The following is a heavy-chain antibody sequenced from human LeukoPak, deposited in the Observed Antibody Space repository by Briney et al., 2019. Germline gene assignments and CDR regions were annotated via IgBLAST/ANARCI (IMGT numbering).Heavy chain of an antibody. D-gene: IGHD3-3*01. CDR2: ISAYNGNT. J-gene: IGHJ6*02. Sequence: ASVKVSCKASGYTFTSYGISWVRQAPGQGLEWMGWISAYNGNTNYAQKLQGRVTMTTDTSTSTAYMELRSLRSDDTAVYYCARADDFWSGYYPTAYYYYGMDVWGQGTTVTVSS. V-gene: IGHV1-18*01. CDR1: GYTFTSYG. CDR3: ARADDFWSGYYPTAYYYYGMDV.